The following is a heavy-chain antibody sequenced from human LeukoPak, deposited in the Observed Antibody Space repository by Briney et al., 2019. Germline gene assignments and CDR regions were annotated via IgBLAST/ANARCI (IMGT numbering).Heavy chain of an antibody. CDR3: ARGNQDSSGWYPGCLY. CDR1: GFTFSSYA. D-gene: IGHD6-19*01. Sequence: GGSLRLSCAASGFTFSSYAMSWVRQAPGKGLEWVSAISGSGGSTYYADSVKGRFTISRDNSKNTLYLQMNSLRAEDTAVYYCARGNQDSSGWYPGCLYWGQGTLVTVSS. CDR2: ISGSGGST. J-gene: IGHJ4*02. V-gene: IGHV3-23*01.